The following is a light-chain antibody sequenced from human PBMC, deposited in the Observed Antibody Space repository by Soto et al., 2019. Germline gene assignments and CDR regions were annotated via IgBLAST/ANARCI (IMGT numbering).Light chain of an antibody. CDR2: GAS. CDR3: QQYNNWPLT. J-gene: IGKJ4*01. Sequence: EIVMTQSPATLSVSPGERATLSCRASQSVSSSLAWYQQKPGQAPRLLIYGASTRATGIPARFSGSGSGTEFTLTISSLQSEDFAVYYWQQYNNWPLTFGGGTKVEIK. V-gene: IGKV3-15*01. CDR1: QSVSSS.